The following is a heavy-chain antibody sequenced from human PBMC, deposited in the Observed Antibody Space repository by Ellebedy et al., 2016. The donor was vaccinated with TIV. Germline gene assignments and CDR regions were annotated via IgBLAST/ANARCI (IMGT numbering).Heavy chain of an antibody. CDR2: FDLLASTS. D-gene: IGHD6-19*01. J-gene: IGHJ2*01. V-gene: IGHV5-10-1*01. Sequence: GESLKISCQGSGYRFTDYWITWVRQMPGKGLEWMGKFDLLASTSDYSPSFQGPVTISADRSINTAYLQWSSLKASDSAMYYCARHALGISGWWYFDLWGRGTLVTVSS. CDR1: GYRFTDYW. CDR3: ARHALGISGWWYFDL.